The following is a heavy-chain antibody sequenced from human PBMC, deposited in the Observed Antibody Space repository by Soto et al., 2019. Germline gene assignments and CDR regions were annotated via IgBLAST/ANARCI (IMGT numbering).Heavy chain of an antibody. V-gene: IGHV3-48*01. CDR1: GFTFSSYS. CDR3: ARYCSSTSCYAYYFDY. J-gene: IGHJ4*02. CDR2: ISSSSSTI. Sequence: GGSLRLSCAASGFTFSSYSMNWVRQAPGKGLEWVSYISSSSSTIYYADSVKGRFTISRDNAKNSLYLQMNSLRAEDTAVYYCARYCSSTSCYAYYFDYWGQGTLVTVSS. D-gene: IGHD2-2*01.